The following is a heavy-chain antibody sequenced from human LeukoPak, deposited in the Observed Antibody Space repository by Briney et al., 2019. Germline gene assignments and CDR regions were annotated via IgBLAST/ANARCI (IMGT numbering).Heavy chain of an antibody. V-gene: IGHV4-34*01. J-gene: IGHJ4*02. CDR3: ASFSTSWGVYFDY. Sequence: PSETLSLTCTVSGGSISNYYWSWIRQPPGKGLEWIGEINHSGSTNYNPSLKSRVTISVDTSKNQFSLKLSSVTAADTAVYYCASFSTSWGVYFDYWGQGTLVTVSS. CDR1: GGSISNYY. D-gene: IGHD2-2*01. CDR2: INHSGST.